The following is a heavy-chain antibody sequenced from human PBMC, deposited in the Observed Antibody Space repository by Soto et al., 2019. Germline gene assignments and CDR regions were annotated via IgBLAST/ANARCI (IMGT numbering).Heavy chain of an antibody. Sequence: PSETLSLTCTVSGGSISSYYWSWIRQPPGKGLEWIGYIYYSGSTNYNPSLKSRVTISVDTSKNQFSLKLSSVTAADTAVYYCARDVTMVRGVISYYYYGMDVWGQGTTVTVSS. CDR2: IYYSGST. CDR1: GGSISSYY. CDR3: ARDVTMVRGVISYYYYGMDV. J-gene: IGHJ6*02. D-gene: IGHD3-10*01. V-gene: IGHV4-59*01.